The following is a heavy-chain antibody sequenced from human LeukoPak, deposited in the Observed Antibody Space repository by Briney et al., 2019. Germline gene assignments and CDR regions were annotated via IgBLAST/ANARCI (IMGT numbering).Heavy chain of an antibody. V-gene: IGHV3-23*01. Sequence: PGGSLRLSCAASGFTFSGYWMHWVRQVPGKGLEWVSAISGSGGYTKYADPVKGRFTISRDNSKNTLYLQMNSLRAEDTAAYYCATEDSSDYYSFDYWGQGTLVTVSS. D-gene: IGHD3-22*01. CDR2: ISGSGGYT. J-gene: IGHJ4*02. CDR1: GFTFSGYW. CDR3: ATEDSSDYYSFDY.